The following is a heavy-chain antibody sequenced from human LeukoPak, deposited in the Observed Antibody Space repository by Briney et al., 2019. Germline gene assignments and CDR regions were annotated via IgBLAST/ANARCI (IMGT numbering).Heavy chain of an antibody. J-gene: IGHJ6*03. D-gene: IGHD1-1*01. CDR3: ARAGGGRRPYYMDV. V-gene: IGHV1-8*01. Sequence: ASVKVSCKASGYTFTSYDINWVRQATGQGLEWMGWMNPNSGNTGYAQKFQGRVTMTRNTSISTAYMELSSLRSEDTAVYYCARAGGGRRPYYMDVWGKGATVTVSS. CDR2: MNPNSGNT. CDR1: GYTFTSYD.